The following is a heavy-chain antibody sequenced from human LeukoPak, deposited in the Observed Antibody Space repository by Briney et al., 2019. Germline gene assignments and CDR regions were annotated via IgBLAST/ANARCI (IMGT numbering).Heavy chain of an antibody. CDR1: GYTFTSYG. D-gene: IGHD3-3*01. V-gene: IGHV1-46*01. CDR2: IDPSGGST. CDR3: ARDLPLRFLDY. J-gene: IGHJ4*02. Sequence: EASVKVSCKASGYTFTSYGISWVRQAPGQGLEWMGIIDPSGGSTSYAQKFQGRVTMTRDTSTSTVYMELSSLRSEDTAVYYCARDLPLRFLDYWGQGTLVTVSS.